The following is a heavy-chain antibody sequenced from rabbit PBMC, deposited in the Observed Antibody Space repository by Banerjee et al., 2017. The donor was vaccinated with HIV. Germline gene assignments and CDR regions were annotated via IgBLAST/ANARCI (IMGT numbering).Heavy chain of an antibody. CDR3: ARGLVTYTWLDGGDAYAPFNL. V-gene: IGHV1S40*01. Sequence: QSLEESGGDLVKPGASLTLTCTASGFSFSSSWWMCWVRQAPGKGLDWIACIDAGSSAGTYYASWAKGRFTISKTSSTTVTLQMTSLTAADTATYFCARGLVTYTWLDGGDAYAPFNLWGPGTLVTVS. CDR2: IDAGSSAGT. CDR1: GFSFSSSWW. J-gene: IGHJ4*01. D-gene: IGHD6-1*01.